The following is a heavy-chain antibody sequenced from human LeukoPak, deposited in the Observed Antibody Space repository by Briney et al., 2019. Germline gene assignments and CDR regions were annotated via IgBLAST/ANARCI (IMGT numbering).Heavy chain of an antibody. Sequence: GTLRLSCAASGFTFSSHGMNWVRQAPGKGLEWIGSIYYSGSTYYNPSLKSRVTISVDTSKNQFSLKLSSVTAADTAVYYCARFGSSWLYFDYWGQGTLVTVSS. CDR3: ARFGSSWLYFDY. CDR1: GFTFSSHGM. V-gene: IGHV4-39*07. D-gene: IGHD6-6*01. J-gene: IGHJ4*02. CDR2: IYYSGST.